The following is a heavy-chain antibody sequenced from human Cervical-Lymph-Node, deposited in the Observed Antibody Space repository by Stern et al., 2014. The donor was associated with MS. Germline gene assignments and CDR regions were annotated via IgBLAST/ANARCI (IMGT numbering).Heavy chain of an antibody. V-gene: IGHV4-39*01. J-gene: IGHJ4*02. D-gene: IGHD1-14*01. CDR1: GGSISSSSYY. CDR3: ATGITDSYYFDY. Sequence: VQLLESGPGLVKPSETLSLTCTVSGGSISSSSYYWGWIRQPPGKGLEWIGSIYYSGSTYYNPSLKSRVTIYVATSKNQFSLKRGSVTAADTAVYYCATGITDSYYFDYWGQGTLVTVSS. CDR2: IYYSGST.